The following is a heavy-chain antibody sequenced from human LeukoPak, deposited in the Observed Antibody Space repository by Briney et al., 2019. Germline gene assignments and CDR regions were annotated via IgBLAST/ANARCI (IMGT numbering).Heavy chain of an antibody. Sequence: PSETLSLTCAVYGGSFSGYYWGWIRQPPGKELEWIGIIYYGGNTYYNPSLKSRVIISVDTSSNQFSLRLSSVTAADTAVYYCARKVSGYPTHYWYFDLWGRGTLVTVSS. V-gene: IGHV4-34*01. CDR1: GGSFSGYY. CDR2: IYYGGNT. D-gene: IGHD3-22*01. J-gene: IGHJ2*01. CDR3: ARKVSGYPTHYWYFDL.